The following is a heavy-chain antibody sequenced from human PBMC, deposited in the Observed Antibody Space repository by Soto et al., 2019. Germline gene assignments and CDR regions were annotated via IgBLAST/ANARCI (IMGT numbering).Heavy chain of an antibody. CDR3: ARTLAPDGDFVY. CDR2: ISAYNGNT. J-gene: IGHJ4*02. D-gene: IGHD6-13*01. CDR1: GYTFTSYG. Sequence: ASVKVSCKASGYTFTSYGISWVRQAPGQGLEWMGWISAYNGNTNYAQKLQGRVTMTTDTSTSTAYMELRSLRSDDTAVYYCARTLAPDGDFVYWGQGILVTVSS. V-gene: IGHV1-18*01.